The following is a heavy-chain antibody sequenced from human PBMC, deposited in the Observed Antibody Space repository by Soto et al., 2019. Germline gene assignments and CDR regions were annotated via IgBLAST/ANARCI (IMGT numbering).Heavy chain of an antibody. CDR1: GFTFSSYA. CDR3: ARDNGAATPPYFWY. V-gene: IGHV3-30-3*01. Sequence: GGSLRLSCAASGFTFSSYAMHWVRQAPGKGLEWVAVISYDGSNKYYADSVKGRFTISRDNSKNTLYLQMNSLRAEDTAVYYCARDNGAATPPYFWYWGQGTLVTVSS. CDR2: ISYDGSNK. D-gene: IGHD2-15*01. J-gene: IGHJ4*02.